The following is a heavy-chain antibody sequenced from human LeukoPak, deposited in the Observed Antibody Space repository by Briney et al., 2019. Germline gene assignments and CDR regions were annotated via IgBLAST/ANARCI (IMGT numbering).Heavy chain of an antibody. CDR3: ARLPGHCSGGSCKPAYYYGMDV. Sequence: GESLKISCKGSGYSFTSYWIGWVRQMPGKGLEWMGIIYPGDSDTRYSPSFQGQVTISADKSISTAYLQWSSLKASDTAMYYCARLPGHCSGGSCKPAYYYGMDVWGQGTTVTVSS. V-gene: IGHV5-51*01. J-gene: IGHJ6*02. CDR2: IYPGDSDT. CDR1: GYSFTSYW. D-gene: IGHD2-15*01.